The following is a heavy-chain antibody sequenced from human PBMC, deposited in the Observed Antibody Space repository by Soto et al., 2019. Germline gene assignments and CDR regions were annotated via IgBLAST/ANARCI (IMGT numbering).Heavy chain of an antibody. Sequence: EVQLLESRGGLVQPGGSLRLSCAASGFTFSSYAMSWVRQAPGKGLEWVSAISGSGGSTYYADSVKGRFTISRDNSKNTLYLQMNSLRAEDTAVYYCAKSSYCSSTSCPGAFDIWGQGTMVTVSS. J-gene: IGHJ3*02. CDR2: ISGSGGST. V-gene: IGHV3-23*01. CDR3: AKSSYCSSTSCPGAFDI. CDR1: GFTFSSYA. D-gene: IGHD2-2*01.